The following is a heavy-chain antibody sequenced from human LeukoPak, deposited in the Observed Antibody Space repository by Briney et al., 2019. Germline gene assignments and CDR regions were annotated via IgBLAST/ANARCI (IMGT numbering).Heavy chain of an antibody. J-gene: IGHJ3*02. V-gene: IGHV5-51*01. D-gene: IGHD3-22*01. CDR2: INPRDSDT. Sequence: GESLKISCQGSGYSFSAYWIAWVRQMPGKGLEWMGVINPRDSDTRYSPSFLGQVTFSADKPINTAYLQWRSLKAPDTAMYYCARRYDSSAFYPLRPFDIWRQGTMVTVSS. CDR3: ARRYDSSAFYPLRPFDI. CDR1: GYSFSAYW.